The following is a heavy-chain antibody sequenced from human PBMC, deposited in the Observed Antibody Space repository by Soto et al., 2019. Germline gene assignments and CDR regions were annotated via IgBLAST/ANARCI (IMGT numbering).Heavy chain of an antibody. Sequence: ASVKVSCKASGYTFANYAIHWVRQAPGQRLEWMGWINAGNGNPKYSQKFQDRVTISRDTSATTAYMEMSSLRSEDTAVYYCARAHYYDSSGPYYYGMDVWGQGTTVTVSS. CDR1: GYTFANYA. V-gene: IGHV1-3*01. J-gene: IGHJ6*02. CDR2: INAGNGNP. D-gene: IGHD3-22*01. CDR3: ARAHYYDSSGPYYYGMDV.